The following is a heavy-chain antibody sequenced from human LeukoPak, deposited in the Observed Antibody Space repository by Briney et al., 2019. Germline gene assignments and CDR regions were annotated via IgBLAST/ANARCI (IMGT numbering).Heavy chain of an antibody. V-gene: IGHV1-2*02. CDR2: INPNSGGT. Sequence: ASVKVSCKASGYTFTGYYMHWVRQAPGQGLEWMGWINPNSGGTNYAQKFQGRVTMTRDTSISTAYMELSRLRSDDTAVYYCARDIVVVPAAGDDYWGQGTLVTVSS. D-gene: IGHD2-2*01. J-gene: IGHJ4*02. CDR1: GYTFTGYY. CDR3: ARDIVVVPAAGDDY.